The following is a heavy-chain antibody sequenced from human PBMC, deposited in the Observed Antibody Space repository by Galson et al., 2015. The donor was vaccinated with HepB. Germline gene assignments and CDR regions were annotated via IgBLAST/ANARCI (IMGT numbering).Heavy chain of an antibody. D-gene: IGHD3-3*01. CDR1: GFTFSNAW. J-gene: IGHJ6*03. CDR3: TRGAMYYDFWSGYYTMSYYYYMDV. CDR2: IKSKTDGGAT. Sequence: SLRLSCAASGFTFSNAWMSWVRQAPGKGLEWVGRIKSKTDGGATDYAAPVKGRFTISRDDSKNTLYLQMNSLKTEDTAVYYCTRGAMYYDFWSGYYTMSYYYYMDVWGKGTTVTASS. V-gene: IGHV3-15*01.